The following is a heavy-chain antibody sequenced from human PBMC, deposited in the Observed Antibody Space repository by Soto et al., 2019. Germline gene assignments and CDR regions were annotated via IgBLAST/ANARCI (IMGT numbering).Heavy chain of an antibody. D-gene: IGHD3-10*01. CDR2: IYSSGST. Sequence: QVHLLESGPGLVKPSETLSLTCTVSGGSISSYYWSWIRQPPGKGLEWIGYIYSSGSTNYNPSLKSRVTISVDTSKNQFSLKLSSVTAADTAVYYCARRYGGGFDYWGQGTLVTVSS. V-gene: IGHV4-59*08. J-gene: IGHJ4*02. CDR1: GGSISSYY. CDR3: ARRYGGGFDY.